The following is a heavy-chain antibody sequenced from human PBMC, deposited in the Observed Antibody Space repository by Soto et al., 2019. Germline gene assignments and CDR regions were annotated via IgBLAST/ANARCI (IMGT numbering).Heavy chain of an antibody. J-gene: IGHJ4*02. CDR1: GGSISSSSYY. V-gene: IGHV4-39*01. CDR3: ARLGVAATGY. Sequence: SETLYLTCTVSGGSISSSSYYWGWIRQPPGKGLEWIGSIYYSGSTYYNPSLKSRVTISVDTSKNQFSLKLSSVTAADTAVYYCARLGVAATGYWGQGTLVTVSS. CDR2: IYYSGST. D-gene: IGHD2-15*01.